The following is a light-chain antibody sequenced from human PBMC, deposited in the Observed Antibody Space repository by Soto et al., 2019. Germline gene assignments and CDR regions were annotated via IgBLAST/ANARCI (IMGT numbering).Light chain of an antibody. CDR3: HHRADGPRT. V-gene: IGKV3-11*01. Sequence: EIVLSPSPDAMSSSPGERATXSCRASQSVSSSYLAWSKQXXGKAPSXXXDDXSNRATGIPARLSGSGSATDFTLTISSIDPYDFAAYYCHHRADGPRTFGQGTRLEIK. J-gene: IGKJ5*01. CDR1: QSVSSSY. CDR2: DXS.